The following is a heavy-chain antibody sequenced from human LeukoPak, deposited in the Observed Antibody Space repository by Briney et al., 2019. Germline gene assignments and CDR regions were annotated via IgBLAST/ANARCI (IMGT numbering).Heavy chain of an antibody. V-gene: IGHV4-39*01. Sequence: PSETLSLTCTVSGGSISSSSYYWGWIRQPPGKGLEWIGSIYYSGSTYYNPSLKSRVTISVDTSKNQFSLKLSSVTAADTAVYYCARRSVECDAFDIWGQGTMVTVSS. CDR2: IYYSGST. CDR1: GGSISSSSYY. J-gene: IGHJ3*02. D-gene: IGHD3-10*01. CDR3: ARRSVECDAFDI.